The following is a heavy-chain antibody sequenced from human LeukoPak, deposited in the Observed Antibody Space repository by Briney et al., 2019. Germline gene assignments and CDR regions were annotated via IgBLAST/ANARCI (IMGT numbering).Heavy chain of an antibody. CDR2: INPNSGGT. Sequence: GASVKVSCKASGYTFTGYYMHWMRQAPGQGLEWMGWINPNSGGTNYAQKFQGRVTMTRDTSISTAYMELSRLRSDDTAVYYCARDRAYNIVVVPAAKATYYYYMDVWGKGTTVTVSS. CDR3: ARDRAYNIVVVPAAKATYYYYMDV. V-gene: IGHV1-2*02. D-gene: IGHD2-2*01. J-gene: IGHJ6*03. CDR1: GYTFTGYY.